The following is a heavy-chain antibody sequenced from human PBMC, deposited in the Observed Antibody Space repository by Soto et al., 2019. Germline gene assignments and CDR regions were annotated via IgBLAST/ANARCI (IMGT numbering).Heavy chain of an antibody. CDR2: IKSIYNGGTI. CDR3: ATGQYFDF. V-gene: IGHV3-15*01. J-gene: IGHJ4*02. CDR1: GFTFSNAW. Sequence: LRLSCVGSGFTFSNAWMSWVRQAPGKGLEWVGRIKSIYNGGTIEYAAPVKGRFIITRDDSRATVFLQMNSLKTEDTAVYYCATGQYFDFWGQGTQVTVSS.